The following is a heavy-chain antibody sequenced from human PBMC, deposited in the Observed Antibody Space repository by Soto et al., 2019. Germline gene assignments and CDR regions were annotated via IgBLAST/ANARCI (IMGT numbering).Heavy chain of an antibody. J-gene: IGHJ4*02. V-gene: IGHV3-33*01. D-gene: IGHD1-1*01. CDR2: IRFDGSNI. CDR3: ARGGIGGTVFYGYFDY. CDR1: GLLFSGHG. Sequence: QVHLVESGGGVVQPGGSLRLSCAVPGLLFSGHGMHWVRQAPGKGLEWVAIIRFDGSNIEYADSVRGRFTISRDNSQNMLYLRMNSLRVEDTAVHYWARGGIGGTVFYGYFDYWGQGTLVTVSS.